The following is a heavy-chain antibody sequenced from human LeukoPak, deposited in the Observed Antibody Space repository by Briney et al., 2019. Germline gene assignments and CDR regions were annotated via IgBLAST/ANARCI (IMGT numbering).Heavy chain of an antibody. J-gene: IGHJ5*02. CDR2: IFPSGGKT. Sequence: ASVKVSCKASGYKFTDYYIYWVRQAPGQGLEWMGAIFPSGGKTHYSQKFQGRLTLTMDTSTNTVYMELTGLRSDDTALYFCTRAFDPWGQGTLVTVSS. CDR3: TRAFDP. CDR1: GYKFTDYY. V-gene: IGHV1-46*01.